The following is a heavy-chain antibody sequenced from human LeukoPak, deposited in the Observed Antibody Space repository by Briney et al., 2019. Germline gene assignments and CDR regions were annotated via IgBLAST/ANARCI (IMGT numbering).Heavy chain of an antibody. CDR3: ARGPPYSSSWYWAFDI. J-gene: IGHJ3*02. D-gene: IGHD6-13*01. V-gene: IGHV4-34*01. CDR2: INHSGST. CDR1: GGSFSGYY. Sequence: SETLSLTCAVYGGSFSGYYWSWIRQPPGKGLEWIGEINHSGSTNYNPSLKSRVTISVDTSKNQFSLKLSSVTAADTAVYYCARGPPYSSSWYWAFDIWGQGTMVTVSS.